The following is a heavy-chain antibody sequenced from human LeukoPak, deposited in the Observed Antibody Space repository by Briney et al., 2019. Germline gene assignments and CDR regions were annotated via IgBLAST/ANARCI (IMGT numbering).Heavy chain of an antibody. CDR2: ISYDGSNK. CDR3: ARRPVYYYYYYMDV. CDR1: GFTFSSYA. J-gene: IGHJ6*03. D-gene: IGHD2-2*01. V-gene: IGHV3-30-3*01. Sequence: GGSLRLSCAASGFTFSSYAMHWVRQAPGKGLEWVAVISYDGSNKYYADSVKGRFTISRDNSKNTLYLQMNSLRAEDTAVYYCARRPVYYYYYYMDVWGKGTTVTVSS.